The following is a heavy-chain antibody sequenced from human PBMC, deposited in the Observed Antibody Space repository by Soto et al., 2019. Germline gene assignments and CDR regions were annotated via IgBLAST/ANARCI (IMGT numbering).Heavy chain of an antibody. V-gene: IGHV3-53*01. Sequence: EVQLVESGGGLIQPGGSLRLSCAASGFTVSSNYMSWVRQAPGKGLEWVSVIYSGGSTYYADSVKGRFTISRDNSNNTLYLQMNSLRAEDTAVYYCAGGSRDGYNPFDYWGQGTLVTVSS. J-gene: IGHJ4*02. D-gene: IGHD5-12*01. CDR1: GFTVSSNY. CDR3: AGGSRDGYNPFDY. CDR2: IYSGGST.